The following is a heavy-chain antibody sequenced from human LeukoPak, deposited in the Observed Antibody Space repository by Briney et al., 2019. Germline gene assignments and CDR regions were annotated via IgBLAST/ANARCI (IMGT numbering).Heavy chain of an antibody. CDR1: GFTFSSYA. CDR3: ARSQDPLWFGEAYDY. D-gene: IGHD3-10*01. Sequence: GGSLRLSCAASGFTFSSYAMHWVRQAPGKGLEWVAVISYDGSNKYYADSVKGRFTISRDNSKNTLYLQMNSLRAEDTAVYYCARSQDPLWFGEAYDYWGQGTLVTVSS. CDR2: ISYDGSNK. J-gene: IGHJ4*02. V-gene: IGHV3-30*04.